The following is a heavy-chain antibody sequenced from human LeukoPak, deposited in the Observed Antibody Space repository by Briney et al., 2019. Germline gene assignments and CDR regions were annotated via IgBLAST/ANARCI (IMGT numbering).Heavy chain of an antibody. Sequence: PGGSLRLSCAASGFTFSSHGMNWVRQAPGKGLEWASGISPRGDITYYADSVKGRFTISRDNSKNTLYLEVISLTVEDTAVYYCAKDDAWLQFGEWSQGTLVTVSS. CDR1: GFTFSSHG. J-gene: IGHJ4*02. CDR2: ISPRGDIT. V-gene: IGHV3-23*01. D-gene: IGHD5-24*01. CDR3: AKDDAWLQFGE.